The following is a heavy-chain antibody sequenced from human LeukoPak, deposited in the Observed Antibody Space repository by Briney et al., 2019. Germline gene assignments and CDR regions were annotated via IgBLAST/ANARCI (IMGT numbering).Heavy chain of an antibody. Sequence: PSETLSLTCTVSGGSISSSSYYWGWIRQPPGKGLEWIGSIYYSGSTYYNPSLKSRVTISVDTSKNQFSLKLSTVTAADTAVYYCARKGGSGYALGYMDVWGKGTTVTVSS. CDR2: IYYSGST. CDR3: ARKGGSGYALGYMDV. J-gene: IGHJ6*03. V-gene: IGHV4-39*07. CDR1: GGSISSSSYY. D-gene: IGHD3-22*01.